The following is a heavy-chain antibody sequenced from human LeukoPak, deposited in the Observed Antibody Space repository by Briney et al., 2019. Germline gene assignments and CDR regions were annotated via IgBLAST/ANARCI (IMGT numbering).Heavy chain of an antibody. Sequence: GGSLRLSCAASGFTLSSYSMNWVRQAPGKGLEWVSYISSSSSTIYYADSVKGRFTISRDNAKNSLYLQMNSLRDEDTAVYYCARDDGSGSYSLYYYYGMDVWGQGTTVTVSS. V-gene: IGHV3-48*02. CDR2: ISSSSSTI. CDR1: GFTLSSYS. CDR3: ARDDGSGSYSLYYYYGMDV. D-gene: IGHD3-10*01. J-gene: IGHJ6*02.